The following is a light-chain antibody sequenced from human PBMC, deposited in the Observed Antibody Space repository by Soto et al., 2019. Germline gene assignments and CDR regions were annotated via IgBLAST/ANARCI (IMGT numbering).Light chain of an antibody. CDR1: QSVSSY. Sequence: EIVMTQSPATLSVSPGERASLSCRASQSVSSYLAWYQQKPGQAPRLLIYGVSTRATGIPARFSGSGSGTEFTLTITRLEPEDFAVYYCQQYSSSRTFGQGTKVDIK. CDR2: GVS. CDR3: QQYSSSRT. V-gene: IGKV3-15*01. J-gene: IGKJ1*01.